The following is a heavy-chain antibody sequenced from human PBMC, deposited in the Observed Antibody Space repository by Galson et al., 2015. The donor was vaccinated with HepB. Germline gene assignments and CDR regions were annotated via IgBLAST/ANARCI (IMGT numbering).Heavy chain of an antibody. V-gene: IGHV3-73*01. CDR3: TSGAG. CDR2: IRSQTNNHAT. D-gene: IGHD3-16*01. Sequence: SLRLSCAASGFTFSASAIYWVRQASGKGLEWVGRIRSQTNNHATVYAASVKGRFTISRDDSKNTAYLQMNSLKTEDTAVYYCTSGAGWGQGILVTVSS. J-gene: IGHJ4*02. CDR1: GFTFSASA.